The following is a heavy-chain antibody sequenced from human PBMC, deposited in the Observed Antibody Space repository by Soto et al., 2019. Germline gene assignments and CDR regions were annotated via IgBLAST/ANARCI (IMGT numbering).Heavy chain of an antibody. V-gene: IGHV1-69*13. J-gene: IGHJ1*01. CDR3: ARDNLGWSPRAEYFQH. CDR2: IIPIFGTA. Sequence: SVKVFCKASGGTFSSYAICWVRQAPGQGLEWMGGIIPIFGTANYAQKFQGRGTITADESTSTAYMELSSLRSEDTAVYYCARDNLGWSPRAEYFQHWGQGALVTVSS. CDR1: GGTFSSYA. D-gene: IGHD3-3*01.